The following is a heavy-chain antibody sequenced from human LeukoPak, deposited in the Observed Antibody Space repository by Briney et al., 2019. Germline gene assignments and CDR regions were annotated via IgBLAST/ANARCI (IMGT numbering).Heavy chain of an antibody. CDR3: ARAGTLGTTRAPPENY. V-gene: IGHV4-34*01. J-gene: IGHJ4*02. CDR2: INHSGST. CDR1: GGSFSGYY. D-gene: IGHD1-14*01. Sequence: SETLSLTCAVYGGSFSGYYWSWIRQPPGKGLEWIGEINHSGSTNYNPSLKSRVTISVDTSKNQFSLKLSSVTAADTAVYYCARAGTLGTTRAPPENYWGQGTLVTVSS.